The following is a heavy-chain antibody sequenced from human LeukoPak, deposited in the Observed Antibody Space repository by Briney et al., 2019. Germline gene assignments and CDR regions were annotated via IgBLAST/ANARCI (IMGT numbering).Heavy chain of an antibody. CDR3: ARYSSTFRGDAFGI. D-gene: IGHD6-13*01. V-gene: IGHV4-39*01. J-gene: IGHJ3*02. CDR1: GGSISSSGYY. CDR2: IYYSGST. Sequence: SETLSLTCTVSGGSISSSGYYWGWIRQPPGKGLEWVGSIYYSGSTYYNPSLKSRVTISVDTSKNQLSLKLSSVTAADTAVYYCARYSSTFRGDAFGIWGQGTMVTVSS.